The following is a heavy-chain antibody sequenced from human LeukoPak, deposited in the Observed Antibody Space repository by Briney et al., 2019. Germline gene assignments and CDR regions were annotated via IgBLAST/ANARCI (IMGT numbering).Heavy chain of an antibody. CDR3: ARGAECSGGSCYPYYYYGMDV. CDR1: GFTFSSYD. J-gene: IGHJ6*02. Sequence: GGSLRLSCAASGFTFSSYDMHWVRQATGKGLEWVSAIGTAGDTYYPGSVKGRFTISRENAKNSLYLQMNSLRAGDTAVYYCARGAECSGGSCYPYYYYGMDVWGQGTTVTVSS. CDR2: IGTAGDT. V-gene: IGHV3-13*04. D-gene: IGHD2-15*01.